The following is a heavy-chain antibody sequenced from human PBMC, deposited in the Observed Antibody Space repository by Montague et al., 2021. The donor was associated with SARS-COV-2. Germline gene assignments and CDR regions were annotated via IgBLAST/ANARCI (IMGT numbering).Heavy chain of an antibody. CDR3: ARRVTGTTVHYYYYGMDV. V-gene: IGHV4-39*01. J-gene: IGHJ6*02. D-gene: IGHD1-20*01. CDR1: GGSISSSSYY. Sequence: SETRSLTCTVSGGSISSSSYYWGWIRQPPGKGLEWIGSIYYSGSTYYNPSLKSRVTISVDTSKNQFYLKLSSVTAADTAVYYCARRVTGTTVHYYYYGMDVWGQGTTVTVSS. CDR2: IYYSGST.